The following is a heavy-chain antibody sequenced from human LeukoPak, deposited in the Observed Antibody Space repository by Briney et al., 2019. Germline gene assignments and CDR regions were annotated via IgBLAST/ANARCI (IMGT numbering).Heavy chain of an antibody. V-gene: IGHV3-23*01. CDR1: GFTFSSYA. D-gene: IGHD6-13*01. CDR3: AKDDAAAGNRGYYFDY. CDR2: FSGSGGST. J-gene: IGHJ4*02. Sequence: GGSLGLSCEASGFTFSSYAMSWVGQAPGKGLDWAPAFSGSGGSTYYADSVKGRFTISRDNSNNTLYLQMNSLRAEDTAVYYCAKDDAAAGNRGYYFDYWGQGTLVTVSS.